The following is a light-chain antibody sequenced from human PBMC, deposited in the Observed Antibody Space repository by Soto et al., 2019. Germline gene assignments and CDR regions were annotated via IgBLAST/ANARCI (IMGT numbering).Light chain of an antibody. Sequence: DIQMTQSPSTLSASVGDRVTITCRASQTTSDWLAWYQQKPGKAPKLLIYRTSSLESGVPSRFSGSGSGTEFTLTISSLQPDDFATYYCQQYNPYSYSFGQGTKLEIK. V-gene: IGKV1-5*03. CDR1: QTTSDW. CDR2: RTS. J-gene: IGKJ2*03. CDR3: QQYNPYSYS.